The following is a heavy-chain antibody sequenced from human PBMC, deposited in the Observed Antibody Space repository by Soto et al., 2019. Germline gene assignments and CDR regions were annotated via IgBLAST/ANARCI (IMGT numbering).Heavy chain of an antibody. Sequence: SETLSLTCPFPEYSISSSRYYWCWIRQPPGKGLEGIGSLYYRGSTYYHPSLKSRVTISVDTSKNQFSLKLSSVTAADTAVYYCAILIQLRTDYWGRGTLVTVSS. CDR3: AILIQLRTDY. J-gene: IGHJ4*02. D-gene: IGHD5-18*01. CDR2: LYYRGST. V-gene: IGHV4-39*01. CDR1: EYSISSSRYY.